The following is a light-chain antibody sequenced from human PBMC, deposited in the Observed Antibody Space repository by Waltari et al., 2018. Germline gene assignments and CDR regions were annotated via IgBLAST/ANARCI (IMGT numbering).Light chain of an antibody. CDR1: RTVAKY. Sequence: CRARRTVAKYQAWHQQKAGQAPRLRICHASIRATGIPDRFSGSGYGTDFSLTISRLEHEDFAVYFCLRYVNLPATCGQGTTV. CDR3: LRYVNLPAT. CDR2: HAS. V-gene: IGKV3-20*01. J-gene: IGKJ1*01.